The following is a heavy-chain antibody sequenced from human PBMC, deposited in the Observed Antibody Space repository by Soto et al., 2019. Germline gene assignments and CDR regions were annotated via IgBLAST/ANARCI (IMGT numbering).Heavy chain of an antibody. CDR2: IYYSGST. D-gene: IGHD3-3*01. V-gene: IGHV4-30-4*01. J-gene: IGHJ6*02. CDR3: ANSYDFRSALPNYHYYGMDI. Sequence: SETLSLTCTVSGGSISSGDYYWSWIRQPPGKGLEWIGYIYYSGSTYYNPSLKSRVTISVDTSKNQFSLKLSSVTAAYTAVYYPANSYDFRSALPNYHYYGMDIWGPGTTVTVSS. CDR1: GGSISSGDYY.